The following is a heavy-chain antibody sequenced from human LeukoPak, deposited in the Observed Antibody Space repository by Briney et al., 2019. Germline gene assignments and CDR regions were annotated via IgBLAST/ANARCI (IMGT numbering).Heavy chain of an antibody. CDR1: RGSFSNYV. J-gene: IGHJ4*02. Sequence: ASVKVSCNASRGSFSNYVISCVRQAPGQGLEWMGGINPNSGATKYEQKFQGRVTLTRDTSINTAYMELSSLNINDTAVYYCARLRDYSASWRGSASRYWGQGTLVTVSS. CDR2: INPNSGAT. V-gene: IGHV1-2*02. CDR3: ARLRDYSASWRGSASRY. D-gene: IGHD4-11*01.